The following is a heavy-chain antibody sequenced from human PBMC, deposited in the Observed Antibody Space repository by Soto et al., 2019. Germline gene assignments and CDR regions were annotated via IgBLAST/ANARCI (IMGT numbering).Heavy chain of an antibody. Sequence: SETLSLTCTVSGGSISSYYWSWIRQPPGKGLEWIGYIYYSGSTNYNPSLKSRVTISVDTSKNQFSLKLSSVTAADTAVYYCASVHPTVTTYDYWGQGTLVTVSS. CDR1: GGSISSYY. D-gene: IGHD4-17*01. CDR2: IYYSGST. V-gene: IGHV4-59*01. J-gene: IGHJ4*02. CDR3: ASVHPTVTTYDY.